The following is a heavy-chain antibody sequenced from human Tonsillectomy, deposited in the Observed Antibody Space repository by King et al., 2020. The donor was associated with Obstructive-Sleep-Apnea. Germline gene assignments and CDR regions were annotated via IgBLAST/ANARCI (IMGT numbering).Heavy chain of an antibody. CDR3: ARESGDWLVDS. J-gene: IGHJ4*02. CDR2: ISSTGTYI. Sequence: VQLVESGGGVVKPGGSLRLSCAASGFTFTDYDYYMSWIRQAPGKGLEWFAYISSTGTYIKYADSLKGRFTISRDNAANSVYLQMNSLRADDTALYFCARESGDWLVDSWGQGTLVIVSS. CDR1: GFTFTDYDYY. V-gene: IGHV3-11*06. D-gene: IGHD6-19*01.